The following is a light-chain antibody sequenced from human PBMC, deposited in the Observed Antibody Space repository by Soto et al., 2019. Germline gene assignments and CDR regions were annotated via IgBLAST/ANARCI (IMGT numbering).Light chain of an antibody. J-gene: IGKJ5*01. V-gene: IGKV3-11*01. CDR2: DTS. Sequence: EIVMTQSPATLSVSPGERATLSCRASQSVSSYLAWYQQRPGQSPRLLIYDTSNRATGIPARFSGSGSGTDFTLTISRLEPEDFAVYYCQKRSNWPLITFGQGTRLEI. CDR3: QKRSNWPLIT. CDR1: QSVSSY.